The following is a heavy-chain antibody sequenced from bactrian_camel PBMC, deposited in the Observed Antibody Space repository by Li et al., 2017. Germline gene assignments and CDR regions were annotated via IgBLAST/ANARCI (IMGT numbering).Heavy chain of an antibody. V-gene: IGHV3S1*01. CDR1: GFTLSSYR. CDR2: IINRGGTT. Sequence: VQLVESGGGSVQAGGSLRLSCAASGFTLSSYRTYWVRQAPGKGLEWVSIINRGGTTYYADSMKGRFTISRDNAKNTTFLQMNSLKPEDTAMYYCAAEGGACRPTAVLSFGFLGKGTQVTVS. CDR3: AAEGGACRPTAVLSFGF. D-gene: IGHD5*01. J-gene: IGHJ6*01.